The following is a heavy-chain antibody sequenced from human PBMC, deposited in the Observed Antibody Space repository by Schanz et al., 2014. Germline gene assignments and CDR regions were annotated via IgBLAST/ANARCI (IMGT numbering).Heavy chain of an antibody. CDR2: ISPSSGGT. D-gene: IGHD2-2*01. CDR1: GYTFTNHY. Sequence: QVQVIQSGPEVKKPGASVKVSCKASGYTFTNHYLHWVRQAPGQGLEWMGRISPSSGGTNYAQNFQGRVTMTTDTSTSTAYMELRSLRSDDTAVYYCARGGLYCSSTSCQFDYWGQGTLVTVSS. CDR3: ARGGLYCSSTSCQFDY. J-gene: IGHJ4*02. V-gene: IGHV1-2*06.